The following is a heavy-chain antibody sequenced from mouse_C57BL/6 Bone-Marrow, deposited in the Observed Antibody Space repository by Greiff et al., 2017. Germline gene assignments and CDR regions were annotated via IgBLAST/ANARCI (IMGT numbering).Heavy chain of an antibody. CDR3: ARRGHGNYDYYAMDY. D-gene: IGHD2-1*01. V-gene: IGHV2-9-1*01. J-gene: IGHJ4*01. CDR2: IWTGGGT. CDR1: GFSLTSYA. Sequence: VKLQESGPGLVAPSQSLSITCTVSGFSLTSYAISWVRQPPGKGLEWLGVIWTGGGTNYNSALKSRLSISKDNSKSQVFLKMNSLQTDDTARYYCARRGHGNYDYYAMDYWGQGTSVTVSS.